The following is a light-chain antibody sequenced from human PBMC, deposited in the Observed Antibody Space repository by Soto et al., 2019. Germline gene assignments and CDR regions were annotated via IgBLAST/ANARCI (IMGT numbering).Light chain of an antibody. Sequence: DIQMTQSPSSVSASVGDRVTITCRASQGISSWLAWYQQKPGTAPKLLIYAASTLQSGVPSRFSSSGSGKHFTLPISSLQPEDFATYCCQPANSFPRTFGGGTKVEIK. CDR2: AAS. CDR3: QPANSFPRT. J-gene: IGKJ4*01. V-gene: IGKV1-12*01. CDR1: QGISSW.